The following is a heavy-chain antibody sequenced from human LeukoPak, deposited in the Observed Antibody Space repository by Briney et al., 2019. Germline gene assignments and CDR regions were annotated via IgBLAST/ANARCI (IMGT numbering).Heavy chain of an antibody. V-gene: IGHV4-59*11. CDR3: AREGIRYYYESSGYYPYFDY. J-gene: IGHJ4*02. D-gene: IGHD3-22*01. CDR1: GGSISSHY. CDR2: IYYSGST. Sequence: SETLSLTCTVSGGSISSHYWSWIRQPPGKGLEWIGYIYYSGSTNYNPSLKSRVTISVDTSKNQFSLKLSSVTAADTAVYYCAREGIRYYYESSGYYPYFDYWGQGTLVTVSS.